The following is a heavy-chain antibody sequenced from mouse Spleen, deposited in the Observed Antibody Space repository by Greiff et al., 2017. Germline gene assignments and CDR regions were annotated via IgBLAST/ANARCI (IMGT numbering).Heavy chain of an antibody. Sequence: QVQLQQSGAELVRPGTSVKVSCKASGYAFTNYLIEWVKQRPGQGLEWIGVINPGSGGTNYNEKFKGKATLTADKSSSTAYMQLSSLTSEDSAVYFCARGVTTELWYFDVWGTGTTVTVSS. D-gene: IGHD2-2*01. CDR1: GYAFTNYL. CDR3: ARGVTTELWYFDV. J-gene: IGHJ1*03. CDR2: INPGSGGT. V-gene: IGHV1-54*01.